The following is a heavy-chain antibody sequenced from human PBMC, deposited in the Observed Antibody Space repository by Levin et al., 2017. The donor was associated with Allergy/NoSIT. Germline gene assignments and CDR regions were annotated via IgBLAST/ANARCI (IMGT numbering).Heavy chain of an antibody. J-gene: IGHJ4*02. CDR1: GGTFSSYT. CDR3: ARDRYYDSSGYYFE. CDR2: IIPILGIA. V-gene: IGHV1-69*04. D-gene: IGHD3-22*01. Sequence: ASVKVSCKASGGTFSSYTISWVRQAPGQGLEWMGRIIPILGIANYAQKFQGRVTITADKSTSTAYMELSSLRYEDTAVYYCARDRYYDSSGYYFEWGQGTLVTVSS.